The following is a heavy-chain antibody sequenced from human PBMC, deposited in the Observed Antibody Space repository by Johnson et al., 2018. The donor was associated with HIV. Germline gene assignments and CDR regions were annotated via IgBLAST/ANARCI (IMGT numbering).Heavy chain of an antibody. CDR3: GGGGGFRDAFDI. V-gene: IGHV3-30*02. Sequence: QVQLVESGGGVVQPGGSLRLSCAASGFTVSSNYMSWVRQAPGKGLEWVAFIRYDGSNKYYADSVKGRFTISRDNSKNTLYLQMNSLRAEDTAVYYCGGGGGFRDAFDIWGQGTMVTVSS. CDR1: GFTVSSNY. J-gene: IGHJ3*02. CDR2: IRYDGSNK. D-gene: IGHD3-10*01.